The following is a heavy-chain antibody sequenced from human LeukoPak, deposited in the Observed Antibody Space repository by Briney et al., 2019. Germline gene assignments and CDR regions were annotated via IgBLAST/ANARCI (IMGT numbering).Heavy chain of an antibody. CDR2: IYSGGST. Sequence: GGSLRLSCAASGFTVSSNYMSWVRQSPGKGLEWLSVIYSGGSTYYADSVKGRFNIYRDHSKNTLYLQLNSLRAEDTAVYYCTRNRDYGQTGYFDYWGQGTLVTVSS. J-gene: IGHJ4*02. CDR1: GFTVSSNY. D-gene: IGHD4/OR15-4a*01. V-gene: IGHV3-66*01. CDR3: TRNRDYGQTGYFDY.